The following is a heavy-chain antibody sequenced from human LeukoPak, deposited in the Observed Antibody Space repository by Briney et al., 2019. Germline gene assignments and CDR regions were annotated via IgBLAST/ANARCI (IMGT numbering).Heavy chain of an antibody. CDR3: ARCKAAAGTFGMDV. D-gene: IGHD6-13*01. CDR1: GGSISSYY. V-gene: IGHV4-59*01. J-gene: IGHJ6*02. Sequence: SETLSLTCTVSGGSISSYYWSWIRQPPGKGLEWLGYIYYSGSTNYNPSLKSRVTISVDTSKNQFSLKLSSVTAADSAVYYCARCKAAAGTFGMDVWGQGTTVTVSS. CDR2: IYYSGST.